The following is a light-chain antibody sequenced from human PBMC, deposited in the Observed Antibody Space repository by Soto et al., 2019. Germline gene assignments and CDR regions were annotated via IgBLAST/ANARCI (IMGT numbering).Light chain of an antibody. V-gene: IGLV2-14*01. CDR1: SSDVGGYNY. Sequence: QSVLTQPASVSGAPGQSITISCTGTSSDVGGYNYVSWYQQHPGKAPKLMIYDVSNRPSGVYNRFSSSKSGNTASLTISGLQAEDEADYYCSSYTSSSTLVVGGGTKLTAL. J-gene: IGLJ2*01. CDR2: DVS. CDR3: SSYTSSSTLV.